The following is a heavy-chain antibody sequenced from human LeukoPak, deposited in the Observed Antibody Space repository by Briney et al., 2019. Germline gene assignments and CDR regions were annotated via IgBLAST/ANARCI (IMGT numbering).Heavy chain of an antibody. V-gene: IGHV3-49*03. CDR3: TRGIREGYFDY. CDR2: IRSKAYSGTT. CDR1: GFTFGDYA. J-gene: IGHJ4*02. Sequence: GGSLRLSCTASGFTFGDYAMSWFRQAPGKGLEWVSFIRSKAYSGTTEYAASVKGRFTISRDDSKSIAYLQMNSLKTEDTAVYYCTRGIREGYFDYWGQGTLVTVSS. D-gene: IGHD1-26*01.